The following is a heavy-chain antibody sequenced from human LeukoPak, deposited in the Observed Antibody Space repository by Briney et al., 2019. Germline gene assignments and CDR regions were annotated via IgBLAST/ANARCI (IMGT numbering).Heavy chain of an antibody. J-gene: IGHJ5*02. V-gene: IGHV3-7*01. CDR3: ARRRYSSSWYGTVYWFDP. CDR2: IKLDGTEQ. CDR1: GLTISNNW. D-gene: IGHD6-13*01. Sequence: GGSLRLSCADSGLTISNNWMSWVRQAPGKGLEWVANIKLDGTEQYYMDSVKGRFTISRDNGKNVLYLQMNSLRAEDTAVYYCARRRYSSSWYGTVYWFDPWGQGTLVTVSS.